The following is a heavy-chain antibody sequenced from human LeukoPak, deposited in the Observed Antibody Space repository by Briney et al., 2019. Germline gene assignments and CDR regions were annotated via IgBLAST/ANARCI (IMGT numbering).Heavy chain of an antibody. J-gene: IGHJ6*02. CDR3: ARSGIAATGRFYYYYYGMDV. Sequence: GGSLRLSCAASGFTFSDYYMSWIRQAPGKGLEWVSYISSSGSTIYYADSVKGRFTISRDNAKSSLYLQMNSLRAEDTAVYYCARSGIAATGRFYYYYYGMDVWGQGTTVTVSS. D-gene: IGHD6-13*01. CDR2: ISSSGSTI. CDR1: GFTFSDYY. V-gene: IGHV3-11*04.